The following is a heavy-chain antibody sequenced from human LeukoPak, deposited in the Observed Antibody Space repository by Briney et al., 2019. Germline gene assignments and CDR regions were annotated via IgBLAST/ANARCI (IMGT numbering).Heavy chain of an antibody. CDR3: ARGGYYYGSGSLNWFDP. CDR2: IYYSGST. CDR1: GGSISSYY. J-gene: IGHJ5*02. Sequence: KSSETLSLTCTVSGGSISSYYWSWIRQPPGKGLEWIGYIYYSGSTNYNPSLKSRVTISVDTSKNQFSLKLSSVTAADTAVYYCARGGYYYGSGSLNWFDPWGQGTLVTVSS. V-gene: IGHV4-59*01. D-gene: IGHD3-10*01.